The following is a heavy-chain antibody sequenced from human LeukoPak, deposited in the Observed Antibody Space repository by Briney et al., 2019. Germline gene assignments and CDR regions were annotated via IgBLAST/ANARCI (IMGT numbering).Heavy chain of an antibody. CDR1: GFTFSSYE. V-gene: IGHV3-48*03. J-gene: IGHJ4*02. Sequence: GGSLRLSCATSGFTFSSYEMNWVRQAPEKGLEWVSYISNSGSTIYYADSVKGRFTISRDNAKNSLFLQMNSLRAEDTAVYYCASATMMVFGPSDYWGQGTLVTVSS. D-gene: IGHD3-22*01. CDR2: ISNSGSTI. CDR3: ASATMMVFGPSDY.